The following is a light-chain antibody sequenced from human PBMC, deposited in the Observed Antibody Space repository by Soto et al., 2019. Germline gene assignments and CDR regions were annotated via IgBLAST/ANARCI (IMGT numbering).Light chain of an antibody. Sequence: SALTQPAPVSGSPGQSITISCTGTSSDVGGYNYVSWYQQHPGKAPKLMIYEVSNRPSGVSNRFSGSKSGNTASLTISGLQAEDEADYYCSSYTSSTTLYVFGPGTKLTVL. CDR2: EVS. V-gene: IGLV2-14*01. CDR1: SSDVGGYNY. CDR3: SSYTSSTTLYV. J-gene: IGLJ1*01.